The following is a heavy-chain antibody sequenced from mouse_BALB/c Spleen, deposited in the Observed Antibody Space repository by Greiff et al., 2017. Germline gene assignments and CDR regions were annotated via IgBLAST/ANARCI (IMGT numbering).Heavy chain of an antibody. CDR1: GFTFTDYY. V-gene: IGHV7-3*02. CDR2: IRNKANGYTT. D-gene: IGHD2-2*01. J-gene: IGHJ2*01. Sequence: EVQGVESGGGLVQPGGSLRVSCATSGFTFTDYYMSWVRQPPGKALEWLGFIRNKANGYTTEYSASVKGRFTISRDNSQSILYLQMNTLRAEDSATYYCARDAGYYFDYWGQGATLTVSS. CDR3: ARDAGYYFDY.